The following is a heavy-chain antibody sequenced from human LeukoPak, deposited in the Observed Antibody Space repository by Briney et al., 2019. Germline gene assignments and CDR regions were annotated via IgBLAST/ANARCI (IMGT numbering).Heavy chain of an antibody. D-gene: IGHD3-22*01. J-gene: IGHJ3*02. CDR1: GVSISSYY. CDR3: ARATYYYDSSGYQVGAFDI. V-gene: IGHV4-59*01. Sequence: SETLSLTCTVSGVSISSYYWSWVRQPPGKGLEWLGYIYYSGSTNYNPSLKSRVTISVDTSKNQFSLKLSSVTAADTAVYYCARATYYYDSSGYQVGAFDIWGQGTMVTVSS. CDR2: IYYSGST.